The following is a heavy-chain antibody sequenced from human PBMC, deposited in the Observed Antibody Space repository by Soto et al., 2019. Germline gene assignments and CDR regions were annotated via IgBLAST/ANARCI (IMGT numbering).Heavy chain of an antibody. Sequence: SETLSLTCTVSGASISGYHWSWIRKSAGKGLEWIGRIYATGTTDYNPSLKSRVMMSVDTSKKQFSLRLRSVTAADTAVYYCVRDGTKTLRDRFDPWGQGMSVTVSS. CDR1: GASISGYH. D-gene: IGHD1-1*01. CDR3: VRDGTKTLRDRFDP. J-gene: IGHJ5*02. V-gene: IGHV4-4*07. CDR2: IYATGTT.